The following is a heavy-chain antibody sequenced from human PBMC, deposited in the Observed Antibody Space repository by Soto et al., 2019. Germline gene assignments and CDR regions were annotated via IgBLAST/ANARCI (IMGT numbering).Heavy chain of an antibody. D-gene: IGHD1-26*01. CDR3: ARDGGRLYSGSYYSYYGLDV. V-gene: IGHV1-46*01. CDR1: GYTFTSYY. Sequence: ASVKVSCKASGYTFTSYYMHWVRQAPGQGLEWMGIINPSGGSTSYAQKVQGRVTMTRDTSTSTVYMELSSLRSEDTAVYYCARDGGRLYSGSYYSYYGLDVCGQGXTVTVYS. CDR2: INPSGGST. J-gene: IGHJ6*02.